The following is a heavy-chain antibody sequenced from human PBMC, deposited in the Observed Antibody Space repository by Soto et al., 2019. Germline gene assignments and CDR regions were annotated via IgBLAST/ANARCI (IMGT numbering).Heavy chain of an antibody. D-gene: IGHD6-6*01. CDR3: AKEIAARPFYYYGMDV. J-gene: IGHJ6*02. CDR1: GVTFSSYG. CDR2: ISYDGSNK. Sequence: HPGGSLRLSCAASGVTFSSYGMHWVRQAPGKGLEWVAVISYDGSNKYYADSVKGRFTISRDNSKNTLYLQMNSLRAEDAAVYYCAKEIAARPFYYYGMDVWGQGTTVTVSS. V-gene: IGHV3-30*18.